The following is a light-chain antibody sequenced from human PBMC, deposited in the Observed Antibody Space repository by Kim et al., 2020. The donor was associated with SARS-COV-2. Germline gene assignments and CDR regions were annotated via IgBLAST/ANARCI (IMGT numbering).Light chain of an antibody. CDR1: TGAVTSGQF. Sequence: QAVVTQEPSLTVSPGGTVTLTCGSSTGAVTSGQFPYWFQQRPGQAPRTLIYDIYYKHSWTPARFSGSLLGGKAALTLSGAQPEDEAGYYCFLSYSGVVVFGGGTQLTVL. CDR2: DIY. J-gene: IGLJ2*01. CDR3: FLSYSGVVV. V-gene: IGLV7-46*01.